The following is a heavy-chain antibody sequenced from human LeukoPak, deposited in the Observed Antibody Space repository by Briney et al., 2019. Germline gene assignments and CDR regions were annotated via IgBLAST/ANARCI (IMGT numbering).Heavy chain of an antibody. J-gene: IGHJ5*02. Sequence: GGSLRLSCAASGFTFSSYSMNWVRQAPGKGLEWVSSISSSSYIYYADSVKGRFTISRDNAKNSLYLQMNSLRAEDTAVYYCARDRDNWSDGGFDPWGQGTLVTVSS. V-gene: IGHV3-21*01. CDR1: GFTFSSYS. CDR3: ARDRDNWSDGGFDP. D-gene: IGHD1-20*01. CDR2: ISSSSYI.